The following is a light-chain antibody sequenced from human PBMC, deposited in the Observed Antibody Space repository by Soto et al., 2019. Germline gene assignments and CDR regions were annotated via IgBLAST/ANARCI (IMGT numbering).Light chain of an antibody. CDR3: QQYNRLYT. CDR2: KAS. CDR1: QSISSW. Sequence: DIQMTQSPSTLSASVGDRVTITCRASQSISSWLAWYQQKPGKAPKLLIYKASSLESGVPSRFSGSGSGTKFTLTISRLQPDDFATYYCQQYNRLYTFGQGTKLEIK. J-gene: IGKJ2*01. V-gene: IGKV1-5*03.